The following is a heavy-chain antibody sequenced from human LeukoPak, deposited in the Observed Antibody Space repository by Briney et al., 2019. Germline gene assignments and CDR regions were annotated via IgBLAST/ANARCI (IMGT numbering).Heavy chain of an antibody. V-gene: IGHV1-2*06. CDR1: GYTLTGYY. D-gene: IGHD3-22*01. CDR2: INPNSGGT. CDR3: ARVGYYESSGYYEY. Sequence: AASVTVSCKASGYTLTGYYMHWVRQAPGQGLEWMGRINPNSGGTNYAQKFQGRVTMTRDTSISTVYMELSRLRSDDTAVYYCARVGYYESSGYYEYWGQGTLVTVSS. J-gene: IGHJ4*02.